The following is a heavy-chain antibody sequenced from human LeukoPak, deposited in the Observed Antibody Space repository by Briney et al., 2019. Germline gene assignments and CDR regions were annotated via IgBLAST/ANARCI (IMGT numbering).Heavy chain of an antibody. CDR3: ARRGHSSSWYGSYYYYGMDV. J-gene: IGHJ6*02. CDR1: GYSFTSYW. D-gene: IGHD6-13*01. Sequence: GESLKISCKGSGYSFTSYWIGWVRQMPGKGLEWMGIIYPGDSDTRYSPSFQGQVTISADKSISTAYLQWSSLKASDTAMYYCARRGHSSSWYGSYYYYGMDVWGQGTTVTVSS. V-gene: IGHV5-51*01. CDR2: IYPGDSDT.